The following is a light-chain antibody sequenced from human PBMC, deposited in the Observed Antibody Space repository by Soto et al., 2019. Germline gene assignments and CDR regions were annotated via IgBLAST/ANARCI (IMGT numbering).Light chain of an antibody. CDR2: DVS. J-gene: IGLJ1*01. CDR1: SSDVGGYNY. V-gene: IGLV2-11*01. Sequence: QSALTQPRSVSGSPGQSVTISCTGTSSDVGGYNYVSWYQQHPGKAPKLMIYDVSKRPSGVPDRFSGSKSGNTASLTIPGLQAEDEADHYCCSYAGSYSYVFGTGTKLTVL. CDR3: CSYAGSYSYV.